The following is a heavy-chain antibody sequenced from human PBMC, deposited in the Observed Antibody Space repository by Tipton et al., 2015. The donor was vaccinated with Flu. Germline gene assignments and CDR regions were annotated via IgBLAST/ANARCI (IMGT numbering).Heavy chain of an antibody. Sequence: QVQLVQSGAEVKKPGASVKVSCKASGYTFTSYDINWVRQASGQGLEWMGWMNPNSGNTGYAQKFQGRVTMTRNTSISTAYMEVSSLRSEDTAVYYCALSSARYFHYHYYYAMDVWGQGTTVTVSS. D-gene: IGHD1-26*01. CDR1: GYTFTSYD. J-gene: IGHJ6*02. CDR3: ALSSARYFHYHYYYAMDV. CDR2: MNPNSGNT. V-gene: IGHV1-8*01.